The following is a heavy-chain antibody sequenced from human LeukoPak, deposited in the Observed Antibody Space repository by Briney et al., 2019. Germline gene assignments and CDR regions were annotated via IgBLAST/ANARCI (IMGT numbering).Heavy chain of an antibody. J-gene: IGHJ4*02. CDR2: IYYSGST. D-gene: IGHD3-16*02. CDR3: ARGELSYDY. CDR1: GGSISSGSYY. V-gene: IGHV4-61*01. Sequence: SETLSLTCTVSGGSISSGSYYWSWIRQPPGKGLEWIGYIYYSGSTNYNPSLKSRVTISVDTSRNQFSLKLSSVTAADTAVYYCARGELSYDYWGQGTLVTVSS.